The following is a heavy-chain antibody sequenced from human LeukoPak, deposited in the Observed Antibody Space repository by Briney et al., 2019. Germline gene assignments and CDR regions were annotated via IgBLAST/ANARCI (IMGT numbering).Heavy chain of an antibody. V-gene: IGHV4-59*12. CDR1: GGSISSYY. CDR3: ARDVKVGARHRYWYFDL. D-gene: IGHD1-26*01. CDR2: IYYSGST. J-gene: IGHJ2*01. Sequence: PSETLSLTCAVSGGSISSYYWSWIRQPPGKGLEWIGYIYYSGSTNYNPSLKSRVTISVDTSKNQFSLRLSSVTAADTAVYYCARDVKVGARHRYWYFDLWGRGTLVTVSS.